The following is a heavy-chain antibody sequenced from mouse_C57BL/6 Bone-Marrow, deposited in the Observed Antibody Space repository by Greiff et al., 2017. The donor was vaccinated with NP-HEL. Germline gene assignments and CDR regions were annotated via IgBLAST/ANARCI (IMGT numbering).Heavy chain of an antibody. CDR1: GYSFTAYY. V-gene: IGHV1-26*01. CDR2: INPNNGGT. CDR3: AKISGYYGCYLDF. Sequence: VQLQQSGPDLVKPGTSVKISCKASGYSFTAYYMHWVKQSHGKSLEWIGRINPNNGGTRYNQKFEGKATLTADKSSRTAYMELRSLTSVDSAVYDCAKISGYYGCYLDFWGAGTTVTVSS. J-gene: IGHJ1*01. D-gene: IGHD2-3*01.